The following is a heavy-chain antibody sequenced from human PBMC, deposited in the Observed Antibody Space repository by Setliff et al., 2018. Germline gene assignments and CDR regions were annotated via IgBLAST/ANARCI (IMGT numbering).Heavy chain of an antibody. J-gene: IGHJ4*02. CDR3: ARDPGWKQFDY. Sequence: GGSLRLSCAASGFIFSSYWMNWVRQAPGKGLEWVATINQDGSGKYYVDSVKGRFTISRDNAKNSLYLQMNSPRAEDTAVYYCARDPGWKQFDYWGQGTLVTVSS. V-gene: IGHV3-7*03. CDR1: GFIFSSYW. D-gene: IGHD6-19*01. CDR2: INQDGSGK.